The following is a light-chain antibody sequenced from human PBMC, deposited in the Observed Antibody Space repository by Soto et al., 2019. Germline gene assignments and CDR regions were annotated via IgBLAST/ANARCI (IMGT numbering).Light chain of an antibody. V-gene: IGLV2-14*01. Sequence: QSALTQPASVSGSPGQSITISCTGTSSDVGGSAYVSWYQQFPGNVPRLLIYKVTNRPSGVSYRFSGSKSGNTASLTISGLQAEDEADYYCCSYAGSSTVVFGGGTKLTVL. J-gene: IGLJ2*01. CDR2: KVT. CDR1: SSDVGGSAY. CDR3: CSYAGSSTVV.